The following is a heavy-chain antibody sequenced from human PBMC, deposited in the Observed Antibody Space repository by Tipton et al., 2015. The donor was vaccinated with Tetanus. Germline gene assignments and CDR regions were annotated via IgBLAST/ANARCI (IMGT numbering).Heavy chain of an antibody. CDR2: ITSSSSTI. Sequence: QLVQSGGGLVQPGGSLRLSCAASGFTFSSYNMNWVRQAPGKGLEWVSYITSSSSTIYYADSVKGRFTISRDNAKNSLYLEMNSLRAEDTALYHCAKDYYSSGTYFLSHDFWGQGTLVTVSS. D-gene: IGHD3-10*01. J-gene: IGHJ4*02. CDR3: AKDYYSSGTYFLSHDF. CDR1: GFTFSSYN. V-gene: IGHV3-48*04.